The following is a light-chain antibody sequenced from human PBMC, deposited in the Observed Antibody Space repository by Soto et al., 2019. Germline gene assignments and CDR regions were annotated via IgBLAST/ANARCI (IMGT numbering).Light chain of an antibody. CDR2: DAS. CDR3: QQYNSYLSST. Sequence: VTQSASTLSATEGDRVTITCRASQSISSWLAWYQQKPGKAPKLLIDDASSLESGVPSRFSGSGSGTEFTLTISSLQPDDFATHSCQQYNSYLSSTLRQRTKVDIK. CDR1: QSISSW. V-gene: IGKV1-5*01. J-gene: IGKJ1*01.